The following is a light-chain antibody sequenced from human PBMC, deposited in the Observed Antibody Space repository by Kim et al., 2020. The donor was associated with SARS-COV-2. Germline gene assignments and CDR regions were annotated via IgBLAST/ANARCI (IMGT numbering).Light chain of an antibody. J-gene: IGKJ1*01. V-gene: IGKV1-5*03. CDR1: QSVDSW. Sequence: ASVGDRVTIPCRASQSVDSWLAWYQQKPGKAPKLLIYTASNLGGGVPSRFSGSGSGTEFTLTISSLQSDDFAIYYCQHYSSYPWTFGQGTKVEIK. CDR2: TAS. CDR3: QHYSSYPWT.